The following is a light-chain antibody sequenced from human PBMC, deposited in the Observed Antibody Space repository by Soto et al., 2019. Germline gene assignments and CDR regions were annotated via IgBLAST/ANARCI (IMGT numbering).Light chain of an antibody. V-gene: IGLV2-14*01. CDR2: DVS. CDR3: SSYTSSSTYV. CDR1: SIDVGGYNY. J-gene: IGLJ1*01. Sequence: QSVLTQPASVSGSPGQSITISCTGTSIDVGGYNYVSWYQQHPGKAPKLMIYDVSKRPSGVSNRFSGSTSGNTASLTISRLQAEDEADYYCSSYTSSSTYVFGSGTKVTVL.